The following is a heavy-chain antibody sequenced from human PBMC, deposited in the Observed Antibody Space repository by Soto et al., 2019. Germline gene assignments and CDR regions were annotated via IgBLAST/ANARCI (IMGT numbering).Heavy chain of an antibody. D-gene: IGHD2-15*01. Sequence: QVQLVQSGAEVKKPGASVKVSCRASGFTFTLYSMHWVRQAPGQRLEWMGWINGGSGKTKYSKKFQGRVTIARDTSASTAYMEVSSLRSEDTAVYYCASCSGNYQDAFDIWGQGTMVTVSS. CDR1: GFTFTLYS. J-gene: IGHJ3*02. V-gene: IGHV1-3*01. CDR2: INGGSGKT. CDR3: ASCSGNYQDAFDI.